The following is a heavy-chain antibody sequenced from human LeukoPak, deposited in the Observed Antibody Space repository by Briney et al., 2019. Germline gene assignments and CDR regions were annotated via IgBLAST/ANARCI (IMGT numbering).Heavy chain of an antibody. CDR1: GFTFSTYD. Sequence: PAGSLRLSCAASGFTFSTYDMTWVRQAPGGGLEWVSSISGSGGSTYYADSVKGRFTTSRDNSKNTLYLQMNGLRAEDTAVYYCAKDLAAVPGNKYFAYWGQGTLVTVSS. CDR3: AKDLAAVPGNKYFAY. CDR2: ISGSGGST. V-gene: IGHV3-23*01. J-gene: IGHJ4*02. D-gene: IGHD6-19*01.